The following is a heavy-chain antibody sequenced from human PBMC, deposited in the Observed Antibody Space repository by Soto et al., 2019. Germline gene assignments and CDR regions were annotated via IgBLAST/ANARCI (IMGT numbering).Heavy chain of an antibody. Sequence: SETLSLTCAVYGGSFSGYYWSWIRQPPGKGLEWIGEINHSGSTNYNPSLKSRVTISVDTSKNQFSLKLSSVTAADTAVYYCARYKVVTMRRRSAFDIWGQGTMVTVSS. D-gene: IGHD3-3*01. CDR3: ARYKVVTMRRRSAFDI. V-gene: IGHV4-34*01. CDR2: INHSGST. J-gene: IGHJ3*02. CDR1: GGSFSGYY.